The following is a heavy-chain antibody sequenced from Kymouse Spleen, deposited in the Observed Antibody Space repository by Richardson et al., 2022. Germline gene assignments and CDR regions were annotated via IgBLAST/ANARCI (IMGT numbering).Heavy chain of an antibody. V-gene: IGHV3-9*01. CDR1: GFTFDDYA. CDR2: ISWNSGSI. D-gene: IGHD6-13*01. CDR3: AKDRAAGTPDAFDI. J-gene: IGHJ3*02. Sequence: EVQLVESGGGLVQPGRSLRLSCAASGFTFDDYAMHWVRQAPGKGLEWVSGISWNSGSIGYADSVKGRFTISRDNAKNSLYLQMNSLRAEDTALYYCAKDRAAGTPDAFDIWGQGTMVTVSS.